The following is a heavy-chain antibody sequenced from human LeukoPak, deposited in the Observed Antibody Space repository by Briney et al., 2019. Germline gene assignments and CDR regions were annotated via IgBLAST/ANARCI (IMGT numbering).Heavy chain of an antibody. Sequence: GGSLRLSCAAPGFTFSSSAMTWVRQAPGKGVEWVSLISGSGGNTYYADSVKGRFTISRDNSKNTLYMQMNSLRAEDTAVYYCAKDIQCTYWGQGTLVTVSS. CDR2: ISGSGGNT. CDR3: AKDIQCTY. J-gene: IGHJ4*02. V-gene: IGHV3-23*01. D-gene: IGHD2-21*01. CDR1: GFTFSSSA.